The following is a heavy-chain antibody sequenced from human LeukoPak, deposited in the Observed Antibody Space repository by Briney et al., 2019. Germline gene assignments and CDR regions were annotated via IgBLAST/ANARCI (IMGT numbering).Heavy chain of an antibody. J-gene: IGHJ4*02. CDR3: VKDDGWVQYAN. CDR1: GFTFSSYG. CDR2: ISGSGGST. V-gene: IGHV3-23*01. D-gene: IGHD5-24*01. Sequence: GGSLRLSCAASGFTFSSYGMSWVRQAPGKGLEWVSAISGSGGSTYYADSVKGRFIISRDNSKNTLYLQMNSLRAEDTAVYYCVKDDGWVQYANWGQGTLVTVSS.